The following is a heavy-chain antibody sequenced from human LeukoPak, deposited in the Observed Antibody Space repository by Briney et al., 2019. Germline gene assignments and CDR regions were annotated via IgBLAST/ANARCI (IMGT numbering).Heavy chain of an antibody. CDR2: ISGSGGST. CDR3: AKENDYGDYGEFDY. V-gene: IGHV3-23*01. J-gene: IGHJ4*02. Sequence: GGSLRLSCAASGFTFSNYAMGWVRQAPGKGLEWVSAISGSGGSTYYADSVKGRFTISRDNSKNTLYLQMNSLRAEDTAVYYCAKENDYGDYGEFDYWGQGTLVTVSS. CDR1: GFTFSNYA. D-gene: IGHD4-17*01.